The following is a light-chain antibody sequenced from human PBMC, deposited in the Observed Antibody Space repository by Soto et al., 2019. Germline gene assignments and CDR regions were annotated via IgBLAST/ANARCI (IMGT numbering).Light chain of an antibody. V-gene: IGKV1-5*01. Sequence: DIQMTQSPSTLSASVAYGVAITCRASQNIDSWLAWYQQKPGQAPKLLIYEASSLESGVPSRFIGSGSGTEFTLTISSLQADDFATYYCLQYNSNYLTFGQGTKVDIK. CDR1: QNIDSW. J-gene: IGKJ1*01. CDR2: EAS. CDR3: LQYNSNYLT.